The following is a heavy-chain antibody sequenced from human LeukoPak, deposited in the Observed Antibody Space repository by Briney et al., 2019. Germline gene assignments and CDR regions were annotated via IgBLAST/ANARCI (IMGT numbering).Heavy chain of an antibody. V-gene: IGHV4-4*02. CDR3: ARGTITTVTDS. CDR2: IYLRGNT. Sequence: SETLSLTCAISGGSISSSNWWTWVRPPPGKGLEWVGEIYLRGNTNYNPSLESRVTISVDESKTQLSLRLESVTAADTAVYYCARGTITTVTDSWGPGTLVTVSS. CDR1: GGSISSSNW. J-gene: IGHJ4*02. D-gene: IGHD4-17*01.